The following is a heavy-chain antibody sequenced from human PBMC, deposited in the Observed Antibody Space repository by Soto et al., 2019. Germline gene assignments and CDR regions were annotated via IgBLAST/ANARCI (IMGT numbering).Heavy chain of an antibody. CDR2: IIPIFDTA. Sequence: SVKVSCKASGGTFNSYAISWVRQAPGQGLEWMGRIIPIFDTANYAQKFQGRVTITADESTSTAYMELSSLRSEDTAVYYCARDRYGEKTTVTTSNFQHWGQGTLVTVTS. V-gene: IGHV1-69*13. CDR3: ARDRYGEKTTVTTSNFQH. D-gene: IGHD4-17*01. CDR1: GGTFNSYA. J-gene: IGHJ1*01.